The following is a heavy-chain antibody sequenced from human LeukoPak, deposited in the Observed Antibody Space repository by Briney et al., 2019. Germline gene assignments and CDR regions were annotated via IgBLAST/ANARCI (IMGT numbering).Heavy chain of an antibody. D-gene: IGHD6-13*01. Sequence: PSETLSLTCTVSGGSISSGDYYWSWIRQPPGKGLEWIGYIYYSGSTYYNPSLKSRVTISVDTSKNQFSLKLSSVTAADTAVYYCARGSESSSYDAFDIWGQGTMVTVSS. CDR3: ARGSESSSYDAFDI. J-gene: IGHJ3*02. CDR1: GGSISSGDYY. CDR2: IYYSGST. V-gene: IGHV4-30-4*02.